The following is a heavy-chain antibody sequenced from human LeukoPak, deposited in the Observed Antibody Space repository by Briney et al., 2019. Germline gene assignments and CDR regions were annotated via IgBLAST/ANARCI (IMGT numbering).Heavy chain of an antibody. CDR2: IFPGDSDT. Sequence: GESLKISCKGYGDRFTSYWVAWVGQMPGKGLEWMGIIFPGDSDTRYSPSIQGQVTISVDRSISTAYLQWSSLKASDTAIYYCARRPLHSQNWLAPWGQGTLVTVSS. J-gene: IGHJ5*02. CDR1: GDRFTSYW. CDR3: ARRPLHSQNWLAP. V-gene: IGHV5-51*01.